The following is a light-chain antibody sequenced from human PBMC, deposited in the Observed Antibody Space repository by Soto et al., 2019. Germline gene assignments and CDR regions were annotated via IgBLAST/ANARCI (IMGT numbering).Light chain of an antibody. CDR2: AAS. Sequence: QMTQSPSSLFASVGDRVTITCRSSQSITSHLNWYQQKVGQSPKLLIYAASTLQSGVPPRFSGSGSGTVFTLTISGLQREDFATYYFQQSHSAPLTFGVGTKVEIK. CDR3: QQSHSAPLT. CDR1: QSITSH. V-gene: IGKV1-39*01. J-gene: IGKJ4*02.